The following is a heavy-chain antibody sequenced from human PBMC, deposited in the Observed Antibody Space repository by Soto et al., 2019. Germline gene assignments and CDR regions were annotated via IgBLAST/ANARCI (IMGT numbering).Heavy chain of an antibody. V-gene: IGHV1-18*04. CDR2: ISAYNGNA. CDR1: GYTFTSYG. Sequence: QVQLVQSGAEVKKPGASVKVSCKASGYTFTSYGISWVRQAPGQGLEWMGWISAYNGNANYAQNLQGRVTMTTDTSTSTAYMELGSLGSDETAVYYCARYVCPRSGGSCHYYYYFGMNVWGQGTTVTVSS. CDR3: ARYVCPRSGGSCHYYYYFGMNV. D-gene: IGHD2-15*01. J-gene: IGHJ6*02.